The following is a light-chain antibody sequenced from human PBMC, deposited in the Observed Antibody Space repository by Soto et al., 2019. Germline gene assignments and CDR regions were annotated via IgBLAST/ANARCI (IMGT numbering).Light chain of an antibody. Sequence: QSALTQPASVSGSPGQSITISCTGSSSDIGDYKYVSWYKQHPGKAPKLMIYDVSNRPSGVSNRFSGSKSGNTASLTISGRQAEDEADYYCSSYTSTNCVIFGGGTKLTVL. CDR3: SSYTSTNCVI. J-gene: IGLJ2*01. CDR1: SSDIGDYKY. CDR2: DVS. V-gene: IGLV2-14*01.